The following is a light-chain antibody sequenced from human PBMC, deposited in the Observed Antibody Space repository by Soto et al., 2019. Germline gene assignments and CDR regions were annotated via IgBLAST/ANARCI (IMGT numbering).Light chain of an antibody. V-gene: IGKV3-11*01. CDR2: GTS. Sequence: EIVLTQSPATLSLSPGQRATLSCRASQSFSNSLAWYQQRPGQAPRLLIYGTSNRATGIPARFSGSGSGTVFTLTINSLESEDFAVYYCQQCGNSWTVGQGTKVEIK. CDR3: QQCGNSWT. CDR1: QSFSNS. J-gene: IGKJ1*01.